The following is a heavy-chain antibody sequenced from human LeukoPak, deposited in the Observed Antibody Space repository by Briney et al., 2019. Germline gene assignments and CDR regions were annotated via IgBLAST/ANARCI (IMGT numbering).Heavy chain of an antibody. V-gene: IGHV1-2*02. CDR3: ASELGIRPPYYFDY. CDR2: INPNSGGT. J-gene: IGHJ4*02. CDR1: GYTFTGYY. Sequence: GASVKVSCKASGYTFTGYYMHWVRQAPGQGLEWMGWINPNSGGTNYAQKFQGRVTMTRDTSISTAYMELSRLRSDDTAVYYCASELGIRPPYYFDYWGQGTLVTVSS. D-gene: IGHD7-27*01.